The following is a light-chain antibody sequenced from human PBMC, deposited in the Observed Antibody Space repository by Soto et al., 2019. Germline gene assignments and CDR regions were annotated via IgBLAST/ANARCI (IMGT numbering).Light chain of an antibody. CDR2: DTS. CDR3: HQYNSYTWT. V-gene: IGKV1-5*01. Sequence: DIQMTQSPSTLSASIGDIVTITCRASESIRTWLAWYQHKTGNPPKLLIYDTSRLESAVPSRFSASGYGTEFNLTISGLQTDDFATYYCHQYNSYTWTFGQGTKVDIK. CDR1: ESIRTW. J-gene: IGKJ1*01.